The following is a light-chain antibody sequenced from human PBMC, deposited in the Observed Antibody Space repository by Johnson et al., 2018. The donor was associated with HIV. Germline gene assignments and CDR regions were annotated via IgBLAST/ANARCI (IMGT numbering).Light chain of an antibody. J-gene: IGLJ1*01. Sequence: QPVLTQPPSVSAAAGQKVTISCSGSSSNIGNNYVAWYQQVPGTAHKLLIYDNNERPSGIPDRFSGSKSGTSATLGITGLQTGDEADYYCGTWDSSLTVYVFGTGTKVTVL. CDR3: GTWDSSLTVYV. CDR1: SSNIGNNY. V-gene: IGLV1-51*01. CDR2: DNN.